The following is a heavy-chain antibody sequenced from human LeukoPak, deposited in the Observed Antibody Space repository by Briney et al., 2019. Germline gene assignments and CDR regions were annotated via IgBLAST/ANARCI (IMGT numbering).Heavy chain of an antibody. CDR1: GGSFSSSKW. Sequence: SGTLSLTCVVSGGSFSSSKWWSWVRQPPGKGLEWIGQVYHDGGTKYNPSLKSRVTISVDTSKNQFSLKLSSVTAADTAVYYCARHEAIAVAGTGYFDYWGQGTLVTVSS. D-gene: IGHD6-19*01. V-gene: IGHV4-4*02. CDR3: ARHEAIAVAGTGYFDY. J-gene: IGHJ4*02. CDR2: VYHDGGT.